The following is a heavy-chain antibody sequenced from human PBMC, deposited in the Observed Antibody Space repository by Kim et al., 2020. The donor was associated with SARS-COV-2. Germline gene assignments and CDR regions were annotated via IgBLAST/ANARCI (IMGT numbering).Heavy chain of an antibody. V-gene: IGHV3-30-3*01. CDR1: GFTFSSYA. Sequence: GSLRLSCAASGFTFSSYAMHWVRQAPGKGLEWVAVISYDGSNKYYADSVKGRFTISRDNSKNTLYLQMNSLRAEDTAVYYCARAWTVGLWARFRSSWYDYYYGMDVWGQGTTVTVSS. CDR2: ISYDGSNK. CDR3: ARAWTVGLWARFRSSWYDYYYGMDV. J-gene: IGHJ6*02. D-gene: IGHD6-13*01.